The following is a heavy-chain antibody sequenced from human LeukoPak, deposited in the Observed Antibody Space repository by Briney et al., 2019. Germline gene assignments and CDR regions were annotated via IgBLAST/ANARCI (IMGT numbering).Heavy chain of an antibody. V-gene: IGHV4-39*01. CDR1: GGSISSSSYY. J-gene: IGHJ4*02. Sequence: SETLSLTCTVSGGSISSSSYYWGWIRQPPGKGLEWIGSIYYSGSTYYNPSLKSRATISVDTSKNQFSLKLSSVTAADTAVYYCARHIEYNWNNPLYFDYWGQGTLVTVSS. CDR2: IYYSGST. D-gene: IGHD1/OR15-1a*01. CDR3: ARHIEYNWNNPLYFDY.